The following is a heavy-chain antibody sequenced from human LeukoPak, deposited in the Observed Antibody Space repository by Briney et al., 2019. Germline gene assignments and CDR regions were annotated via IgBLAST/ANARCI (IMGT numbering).Heavy chain of an antibody. D-gene: IGHD5-18*01. CDR1: GYTFTSYD. CDR2: MNPNSGNT. Sequence: ASVKVSCKASGYTFTSYDINWVRQATGQGLEWMGWMNPNSGNTGYAQKFQGRVTVTRNTSISTAYMELSSLRSEDTAVYYCATHGGYSYGYYFDYWGQGTLVTVSS. CDR3: ATHGGYSYGYYFDY. V-gene: IGHV1-8*01. J-gene: IGHJ4*02.